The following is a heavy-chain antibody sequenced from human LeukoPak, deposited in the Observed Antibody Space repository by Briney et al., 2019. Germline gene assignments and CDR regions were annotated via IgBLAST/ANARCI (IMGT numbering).Heavy chain of an antibody. Sequence: GKSLRLSCAASGFSFNNYAMYWVRQAPGRGLEWVALISYDGGDKYYAESVKGRITISRDNAENTLYLQMNNLRPDDTAFYFCVKEGVEYSYSYGDYWGQGTLVTVSS. CDR2: ISYDGGDK. CDR3: VKEGVEYSYSYGDY. J-gene: IGHJ4*02. CDR1: GFSFNNYA. V-gene: IGHV3-30*18. D-gene: IGHD3-16*01.